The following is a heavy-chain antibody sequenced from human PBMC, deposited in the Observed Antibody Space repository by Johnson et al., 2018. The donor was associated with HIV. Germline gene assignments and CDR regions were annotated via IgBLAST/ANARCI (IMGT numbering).Heavy chain of an antibody. D-gene: IGHD3-10*01. CDR3: AKEQWFGELFSAFDI. J-gene: IGHJ3*02. CDR2: ISWNSGSI. V-gene: IGHV3-9*01. Sequence: VQLVESGGGLVKPGRSLRLSCAASGFTFDDYAMHWVRQAPGKGLEWVSGISWNSGSIGYADSVNGRFTISRDNAKNSLYLQMNSLRAEDTAVYYCAKEQWFGELFSAFDIWGQGTMVTVSS. CDR1: GFTFDDYA.